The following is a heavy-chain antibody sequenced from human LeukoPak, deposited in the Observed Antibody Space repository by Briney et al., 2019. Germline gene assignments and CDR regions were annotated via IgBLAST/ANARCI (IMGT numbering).Heavy chain of an antibody. CDR3: VKDQSSGNGIYDPFDI. CDR2: IGGVAVAT. CDR1: GFTFSIHA. D-gene: IGHD2-8*01. Sequence: PGGSLRLSCVASGFTFSIHAMSWVRQAPGKGLEWVSTIGGVAVATDYADSVKGRFSFSRDNSKNTLYLEMSSLRADDTAVYYCVKDQSSGNGIYDPFDIRGQGTMVTV. V-gene: IGHV3-23*01. J-gene: IGHJ3*02.